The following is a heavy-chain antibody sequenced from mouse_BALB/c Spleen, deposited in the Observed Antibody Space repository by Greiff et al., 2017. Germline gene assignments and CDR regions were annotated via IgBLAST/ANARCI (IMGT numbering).Heavy chain of an antibody. D-gene: IGHD2-1*01. CDR1: GYYITSGYS. CDR2: IHYSGST. Sequence: DVQLQESGPDLVKPSQSLSLTCTVTGYYITSGYSWHWIRQFPGNKLEWMGYIHYSGSTNYNPSLKSRITITRDTSKNQFFLQLNSVTTEDTATYYCARGGNYGLFAYWGQGTLVTVSA. V-gene: IGHV3-1*02. J-gene: IGHJ3*01. CDR3: ARGGNYGLFAY.